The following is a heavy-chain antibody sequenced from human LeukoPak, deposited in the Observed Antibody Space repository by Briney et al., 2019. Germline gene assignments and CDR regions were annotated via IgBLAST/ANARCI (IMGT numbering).Heavy chain of an antibody. CDR3: AKDIRVWGSYRYPCLDY. V-gene: IGHV3-30*18. J-gene: IGHJ4*02. Sequence: PGGSLRLSSAASGFTFSSYGMHWVRQAPGKGLEWVAVISYDGSNKYYADSVKGRFTISRDNSKNTLSLQMDSLRAEDTAVYYCAKDIRVWGSYRYPCLDYWGQGTLVTVS. CDR2: ISYDGSNK. CDR1: GFTFSSYG. D-gene: IGHD3-16*02.